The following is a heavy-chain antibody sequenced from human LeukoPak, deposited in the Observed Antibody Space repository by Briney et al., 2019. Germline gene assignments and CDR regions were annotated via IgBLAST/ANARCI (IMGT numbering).Heavy chain of an antibody. CDR1: GGSISSGGYY. CDR2: IYYSGST. CDR3: ARGPGGRIDY. V-gene: IGHV4-31*03. J-gene: IGHJ4*02. D-gene: IGHD3-16*01. Sequence: SETLSLTCTVSGGSISSGGYYWSWIRQHPGKGLEWIGYIYYSGSTYYNPSLKSRVTISVDTSKNQFSLKLSSVTAADTAVYYCARGPGGRIDYWGQGTLVTVSS.